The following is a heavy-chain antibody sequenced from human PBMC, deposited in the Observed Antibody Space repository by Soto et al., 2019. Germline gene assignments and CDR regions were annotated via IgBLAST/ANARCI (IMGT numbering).Heavy chain of an antibody. J-gene: IGHJ4*02. CDR2: IKKDGIEK. CDR1: GFEFSAYW. V-gene: IGHV3-7*01. D-gene: IGHD5-12*01. Sequence: EVQLVESGGGLVQPGGSLRLSCAASGFEFSAYWMTWVRQAPGKGLEWVANIKKDGIEKYYGDSVRGRFSVFRYHAKNAAYLQMNRLNVEDTGLYFCARGRYNSGDNTKFFDYWGQGAWVTVSS. CDR3: ARGRYNSGDNTKFFDY.